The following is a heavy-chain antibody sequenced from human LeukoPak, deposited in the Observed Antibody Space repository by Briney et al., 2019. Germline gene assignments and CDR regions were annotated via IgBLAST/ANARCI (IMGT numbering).Heavy chain of an antibody. V-gene: IGHV3-23*01. CDR1: GFTFSNFA. J-gene: IGHJ4*02. D-gene: IGHD5-24*01. Sequence: PGGSLRLSCAASGFTFSNFAMSWVRQAPGKGLEWVSAISGSGDTTYYAGSVMGRFTISRDSSKNTLFLQMNSLRAEDAAIYYCAKHRSEVAMAALNYWGQGTLVTVSS. CDR2: ISGSGDTT. CDR3: AKHRSEVAMAALNY.